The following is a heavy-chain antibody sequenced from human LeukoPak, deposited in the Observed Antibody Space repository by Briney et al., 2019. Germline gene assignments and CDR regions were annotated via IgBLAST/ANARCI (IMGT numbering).Heavy chain of an antibody. CDR3: AKDRPYYDSSGYYYY. CDR2: ISYDGSNK. J-gene: IGHJ4*02. D-gene: IGHD3-22*01. Sequence: GGSLRLSCAASGFTFSSYGMHWVRQAPGKGLEWVAVISYDGSNKYYADSVKGRFTISRDNSKNTLYLQMNSLRAEDTAVYYCAKDRPYYDSSGYYYYWGQGTLVTVSS. V-gene: IGHV3-30*18. CDR1: GFTFSSYG.